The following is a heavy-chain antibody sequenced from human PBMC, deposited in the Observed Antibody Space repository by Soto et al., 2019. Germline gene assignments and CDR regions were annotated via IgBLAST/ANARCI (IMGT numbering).Heavy chain of an antibody. V-gene: IGHV3-74*01. CDR3: ACSWQQNGMDV. D-gene: IGHD6-13*01. CDR1: GFTFSSYW. J-gene: IGHJ6*02. Sequence: GGSLRLSCAASGFTFSSYWMHWVRQAPGKGLVWVSRINSDGSSTSYADSVKGRFTISRDNAKNTLYLQMNSLRAEDTAVYYCACSWQQNGMDVWGQGTTVTVSS. CDR2: INSDGSST.